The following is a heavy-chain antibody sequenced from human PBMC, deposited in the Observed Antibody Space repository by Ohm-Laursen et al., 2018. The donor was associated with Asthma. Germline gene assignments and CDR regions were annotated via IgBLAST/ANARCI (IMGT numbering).Heavy chain of an antibody. CDR1: GYTFTSYA. D-gene: IGHD6-13*01. V-gene: IGHV7-4-1*02. CDR3: ARELPSSRRRVADY. Sequence: ASVKVSCKASGYTFTSYAMNWVRQAPGQGLEWMGWINTNTGNPTYAQGFTGRFVFSLDTSVSTAYLQISSLKAEDTAVYYCARELPSSRRRVADYWGQGTLVTVSS. J-gene: IGHJ4*02. CDR2: INTNTGNP.